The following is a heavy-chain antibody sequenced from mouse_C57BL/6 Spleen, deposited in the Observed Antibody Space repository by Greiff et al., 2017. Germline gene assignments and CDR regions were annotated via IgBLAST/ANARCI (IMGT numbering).Heavy chain of an antibody. V-gene: IGHV5-12*01. J-gene: IGHJ2*01. CDR3: ARRGSSHFDY. CDR2: ISNGGGST. CDR1: GFTFSDYY. Sequence: EVMLVASGGGLVQPGGSLKLSCAASGFTFSDYYLFWVRQTPEKRLKWVAYISNGGGSTYYPDTVKGRFTISRDNAKNTLYLQMSRLKSEDTDMYYCARRGSSHFDYWGQGTTLTVSS. D-gene: IGHD1-1*01.